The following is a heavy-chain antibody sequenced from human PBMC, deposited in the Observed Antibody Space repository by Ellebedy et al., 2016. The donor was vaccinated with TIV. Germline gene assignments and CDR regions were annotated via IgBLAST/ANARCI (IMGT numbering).Heavy chain of an antibody. J-gene: IGHJ4*02. V-gene: IGHV3-33*06. D-gene: IGHD3-22*01. Sequence: GESLKISCAASGFTFRSYGMHWVRPAPGKGPEWVAVIWYDGSNKYYGDSVKGRFTISRDNSKNTLSLQMNSLKAEDTAMYYCTKDEDRGTAADWGQGTLVTVSS. CDR2: IWYDGSNK. CDR1: GFTFRSYG. CDR3: TKDEDRGTAAD.